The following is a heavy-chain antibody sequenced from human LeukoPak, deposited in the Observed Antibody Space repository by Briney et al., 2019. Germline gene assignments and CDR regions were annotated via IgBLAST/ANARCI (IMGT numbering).Heavy chain of an antibody. CDR2: IYSGGST. V-gene: IGHV3-53*04. CDR1: GLTVSSNY. Sequence: GGSLRLSCAASGLTVSSNYMSWVRQAPGKGLEWVSVIYSGGSTYYADSVKGRFTISRHNSKNTLYLQMNSLRAEDTAVYYCARVPGTRTGDWFDPWGQGTLVTVSS. CDR3: ARVPGTRTGDWFDP. J-gene: IGHJ5*02. D-gene: IGHD6-13*01.